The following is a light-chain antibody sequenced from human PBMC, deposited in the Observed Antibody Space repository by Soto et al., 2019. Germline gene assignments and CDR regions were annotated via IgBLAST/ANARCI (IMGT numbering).Light chain of an antibody. Sequence: QSVLTQPPSASGTPGQRVTISCSGSSSNIGSNYVYWYQQLPGTAPKLLINSNNQRPSGVPDRFSGSKSGTSASLAISGLRSEDEADYYCAAWDDSLSGGVFGGGTKLTVL. V-gene: IGLV1-47*02. CDR2: SNN. CDR1: SSNIGSNY. J-gene: IGLJ2*01. CDR3: AAWDDSLSGGV.